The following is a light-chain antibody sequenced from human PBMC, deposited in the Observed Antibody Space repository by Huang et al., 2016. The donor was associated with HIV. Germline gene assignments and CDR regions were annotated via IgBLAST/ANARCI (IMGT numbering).Light chain of an antibody. J-gene: IGKJ1*01. CDR2: KSS. CDR1: QSISYW. Sequence: DIQMTQSPSTLSASVGDRVTITCRASQSISYWLAWYQQKPGKAPNLLIYKSSSLQSGVPSRFSGSGSGTEFTLTISSLQPDDFASYYCQQYRSYSWTFGQGTKVEIK. V-gene: IGKV1-5*03. CDR3: QQYRSYSWT.